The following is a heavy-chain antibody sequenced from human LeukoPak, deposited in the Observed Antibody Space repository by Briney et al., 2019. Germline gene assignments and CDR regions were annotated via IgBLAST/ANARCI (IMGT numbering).Heavy chain of an antibody. CDR3: ARRLPVAGRAPDY. V-gene: IGHV4-34*01. J-gene: IGHJ4*02. CDR1: GGSFSDYY. Sequence: NSSETLSLTCAVYGGSFSDYYWSWIRQPPGKGLEWIGEVTHSRSTNYNPSLKSRVTISVVTSMNQFSLKLSSVTAADTAVYYCARRLPVAGRAPDYWGPGTLVTVSS. D-gene: IGHD6-19*01. CDR2: VTHSRST.